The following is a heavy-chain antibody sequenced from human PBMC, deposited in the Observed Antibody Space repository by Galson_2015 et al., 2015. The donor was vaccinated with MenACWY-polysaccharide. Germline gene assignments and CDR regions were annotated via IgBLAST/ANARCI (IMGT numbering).Heavy chain of an antibody. J-gene: IGHJ4*02. CDR3: ARDPASTSWCYFDY. D-gene: IGHD6-13*01. CDR2: TYYRSKWYN. CDR1: GDSVSSNSAA. Sequence: CAISGDSVSSNSAASNWIRQPPSRGLEWLGRTYYRSKWYNDYAVSVKSRITINPDTSKNHFSLQLNSVTPDDTAIYYCARDPASTSWCYFDYWGQGTLVTVSS. V-gene: IGHV6-1*01.